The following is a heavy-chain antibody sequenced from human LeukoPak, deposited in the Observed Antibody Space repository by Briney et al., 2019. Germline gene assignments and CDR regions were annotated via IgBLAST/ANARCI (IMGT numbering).Heavy chain of an antibody. CDR2: IKQDRSEK. J-gene: IGHJ4*02. V-gene: IGHV3-7*03. D-gene: IGHD2-15*01. Sequence: GGSLRLSCAASGFTFSSYWMSWVRQAPGKGLEWVANIKQDRSEKYYVDSVKGRFTISRDNAKNSLYLQMNSLRAEDTAVYYCAKPDIVVVVAATPAPWYYWGQGTLVTVSS. CDR1: GFTFSSYW. CDR3: AKPDIVVVVAATPAPWYY.